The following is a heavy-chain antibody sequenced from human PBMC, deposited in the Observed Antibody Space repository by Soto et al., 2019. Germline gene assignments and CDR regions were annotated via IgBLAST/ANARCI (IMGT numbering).Heavy chain of an antibody. CDR1: GFTFSSYW. D-gene: IGHD3-16*01. V-gene: IGHV3-7*03. Sequence: EVQLVESGGGLVQPGGSLRLSCAASGFTFSSYWMSWVRQAPGKGLEWVANIKQDGSEKYYVDSVKGRFTISRDNAKNSLYLQMNSLRAEDTDVYYWARDGGLYYYGMDVWGQGTTVTVSS. CDR2: IKQDGSEK. J-gene: IGHJ6*02. CDR3: ARDGGLYYYGMDV.